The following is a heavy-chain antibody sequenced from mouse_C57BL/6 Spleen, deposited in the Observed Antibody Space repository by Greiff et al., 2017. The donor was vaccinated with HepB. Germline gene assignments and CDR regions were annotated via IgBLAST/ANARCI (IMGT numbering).Heavy chain of an antibody. D-gene: IGHD2-5*01. Sequence: VQLQQPGAELVKPGASVKMSCKASGYTFTSYWITWVKQRPGQGLEWIGDVYPGSGSTNYNEKFKSKATLTVDTSSSTAYMQLSSLTSEDSAVYYCARGVYYSNYGAMDYWGQGTSVTVSS. CDR1: GYTFTSYW. CDR3: ARGVYYSNYGAMDY. V-gene: IGHV1-55*01. CDR2: VYPGSGST. J-gene: IGHJ4*01.